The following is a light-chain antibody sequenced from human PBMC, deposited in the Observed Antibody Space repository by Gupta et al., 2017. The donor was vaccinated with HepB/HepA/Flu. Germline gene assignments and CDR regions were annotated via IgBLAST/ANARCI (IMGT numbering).Light chain of an antibody. Sequence: DIQLTQSPSFLSASVGDRVTITCRAGQGISSNLAWYQQKPGTAPNLLIYAASTLQSGVPSRFSGGWTWNRFHLPIHGLPPEESCTYYRPPINCFPRTFGQGTLVDIK. CDR2: AAS. J-gene: IGKJ5*01. CDR3: PPINCFPRT. CDR1: QGISSN. V-gene: IGKV1-9*01.